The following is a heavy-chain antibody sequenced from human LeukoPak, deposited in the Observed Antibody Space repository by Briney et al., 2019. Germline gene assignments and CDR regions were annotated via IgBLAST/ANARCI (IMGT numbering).Heavy chain of an antibody. Sequence: PGGSLRLSCVASGFTVSTNYMSWVRQAPGKGLEWVSVISSGGSTYYADPVKGRFTISRDNSKNTLYLQMNSLRAEDTAVYYCARDPFYYDSSGYHYFDYWGQGTLVTVSS. J-gene: IGHJ4*02. D-gene: IGHD3-22*01. CDR3: ARDPFYYDSSGYHYFDY. V-gene: IGHV3-66*01. CDR1: GFTVSTNY. CDR2: ISSGGST.